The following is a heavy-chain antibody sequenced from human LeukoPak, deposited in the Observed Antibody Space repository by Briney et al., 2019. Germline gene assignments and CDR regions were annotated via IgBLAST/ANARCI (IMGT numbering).Heavy chain of an antibody. Sequence: GGSLRLSCAASGFTFSSYSMNWVRQAPGKGLEWVSSISSSSSYIYYADSVKGRFTISRDNAKNSLYLQMNSLRAEDTAVYYCARADDYGGPYYYGMDVWGQGTTVTVSS. CDR2: ISSSSSYI. CDR1: GFTFSSYS. J-gene: IGHJ6*02. V-gene: IGHV3-21*01. CDR3: ARADDYGGPYYYGMDV. D-gene: IGHD4-23*01.